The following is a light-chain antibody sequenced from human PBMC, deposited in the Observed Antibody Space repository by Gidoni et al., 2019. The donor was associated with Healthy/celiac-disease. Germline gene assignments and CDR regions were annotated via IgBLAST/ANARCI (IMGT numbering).Light chain of an antibody. Sequence: DIQMTQSPSSLSASVGVRVTITCRASQGISNYLAWYQQKPGKVPKLLIYAASTLQSGVPSRFSGSGSGTDFTLTISSLQPEDVATYYCQKYNSALLTFXQXTKVEIK. J-gene: IGKJ1*01. V-gene: IGKV1-27*01. CDR1: QGISNY. CDR3: QKYNSALLT. CDR2: AAS.